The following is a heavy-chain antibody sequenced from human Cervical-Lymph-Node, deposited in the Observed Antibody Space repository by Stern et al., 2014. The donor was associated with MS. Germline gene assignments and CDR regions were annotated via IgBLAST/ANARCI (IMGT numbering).Heavy chain of an antibody. CDR2: ISSSSTYI. CDR1: GFNFSNYT. Sequence: EVQLVESGGGLVKPGGSLRLSCAVSGFNFSNYTMNWVRQAPGKGLEWVSSISSSSTYIYYAKLVRGRFTISRDNAKHSLYLHMNSLRAEDTAVYYCARARRGFDYWGQGTLVTVSS. CDR3: ARARRGFDY. J-gene: IGHJ4*02. V-gene: IGHV3-21*01.